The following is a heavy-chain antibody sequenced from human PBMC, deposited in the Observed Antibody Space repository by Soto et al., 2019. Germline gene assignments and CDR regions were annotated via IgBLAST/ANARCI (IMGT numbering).Heavy chain of an antibody. V-gene: IGHV1-18*01. CDR1: GYTFTSYG. Sequence: QVQLVQSGAEVKKPGASVKVSCKASGYTFTSYGISWVRQAPGQGLEWMGWISAYNGNTNYAQKLQGRVTMTTDTSTSTAYMELRSLRSDATAVYYCATYYYGSGSQDYYGMDVWGQGTTVTVSS. J-gene: IGHJ6*02. D-gene: IGHD3-10*01. CDR3: ATYYYGSGSQDYYGMDV. CDR2: ISAYNGNT.